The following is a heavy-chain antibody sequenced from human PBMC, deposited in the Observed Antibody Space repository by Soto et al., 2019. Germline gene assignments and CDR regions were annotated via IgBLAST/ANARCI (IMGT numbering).Heavy chain of an antibody. Sequence: EVQLVESGGGLVQPGGSLRLSCAASGLTFSNYWMHWVRQAPGKGLVWVSRINSAGSSTTYADSVKGRFTISRDNAKNTLYLHMNSLRAEDTAVYYCALSHTVTTDYWGQGTLVTVSS. CDR2: INSAGSST. J-gene: IGHJ4*02. V-gene: IGHV3-74*01. D-gene: IGHD4-17*01. CDR3: ALSHTVTTDY. CDR1: GLTFSNYW.